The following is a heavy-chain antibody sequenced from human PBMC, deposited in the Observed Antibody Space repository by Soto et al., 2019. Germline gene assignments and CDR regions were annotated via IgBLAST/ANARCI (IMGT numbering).Heavy chain of an antibody. CDR3: ARGRKICSSTSCFLDWFDP. Sequence: TLSLTCAVSGGSISSGGYSWSWIRQPPGKGLERIGYIYHSGSTYYNPSLKSRVTISVDRSKNQFSLKLSSVTAADTAVYYCARGRKICSSTSCFLDWFDPWGQGTLVTVSS. D-gene: IGHD2-2*01. J-gene: IGHJ5*02. V-gene: IGHV4-30-2*01. CDR1: GGSISSGGYS. CDR2: IYHSGST.